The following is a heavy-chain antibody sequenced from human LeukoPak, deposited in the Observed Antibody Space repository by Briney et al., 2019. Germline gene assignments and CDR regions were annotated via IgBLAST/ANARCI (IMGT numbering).Heavy chain of an antibody. V-gene: IGHV4-59*01. CDR1: GGSISSYY. CDR2: IYYSGST. D-gene: IGHD5-18*01. J-gene: IGHJ4*02. Sequence: SGTLSLTCTVSGGSISSYYWSWIRQPPGKGLEWIGYIYYSGSTNYNPSLKSRVTISVDTSKNQFSLKLSSVTAADTAVYYCARGGRPYTAMVPSDYWGQGTLVTVSS. CDR3: ARGGRPYTAMVPSDY.